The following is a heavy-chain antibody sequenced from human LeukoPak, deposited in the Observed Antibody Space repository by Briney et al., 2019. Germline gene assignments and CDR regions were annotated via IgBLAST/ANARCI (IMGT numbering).Heavy chain of an antibody. J-gene: IGHJ4*02. CDR1: GGSFSGYY. D-gene: IGHD3-22*01. CDR3: ERGRIYYDSSGDFDY. Sequence: SETLSLTCAVYGGSFSGYYWSWIRQPPGKGLEWIGEINHSGSTNYNPSLKSRVTISVDTSKNQFSLKLSSVTAADTAVYYCERGRIYYDSSGDFDYWGQGTLVTVSS. V-gene: IGHV4-34*01. CDR2: INHSGST.